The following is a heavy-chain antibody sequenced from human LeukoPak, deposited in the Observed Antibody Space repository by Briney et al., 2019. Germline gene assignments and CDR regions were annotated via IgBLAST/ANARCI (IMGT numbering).Heavy chain of an antibody. D-gene: IGHD3-22*01. CDR2: FDPEDGET. Sequence: ASVKVSCKVSGYTLTELSMHWVRQAPGKGLEWMGGFDPEDGETIHAQKFQGRVTMTEDTSTDTAYMELSSLRSEDTAVYYCATDPWDYDSSGYEFDYWGQGTLVTVSS. V-gene: IGHV1-24*01. CDR3: ATDPWDYDSSGYEFDY. CDR1: GYTLTELS. J-gene: IGHJ4*02.